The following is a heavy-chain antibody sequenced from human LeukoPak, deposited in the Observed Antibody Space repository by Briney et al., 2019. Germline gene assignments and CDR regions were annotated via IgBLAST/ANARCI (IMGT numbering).Heavy chain of an antibody. J-gene: IGHJ4*02. CDR3: AIDEPNYAPYDFDY. Sequence: SGGSLRLSCAASRFTFTNAWTNWVRQAPGKWLEWVGRIKSKGDGETTDYAAPVKGRFTISRDDSNNMVYLQMNSLKIELTAVYYCAIDEPNYAPYDFDYWGQGTLVTVSS. V-gene: IGHV3-15*01. D-gene: IGHD4/OR15-4a*01. CDR1: RFTFTNAW. CDR2: IKSKGDGETT.